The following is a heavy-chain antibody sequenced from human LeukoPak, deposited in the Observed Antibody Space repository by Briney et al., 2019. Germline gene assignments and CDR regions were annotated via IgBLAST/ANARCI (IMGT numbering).Heavy chain of an antibody. Sequence: PGGSLRLSCAASGFTVSSNYMSWVRQAPGKGLEWVSVIYSGGSTYYADSVKGRFTISRDNSKNTLYLQMNSLRAEDTAVYYCAREPTYYYDSSGYFDYWGQGTLVTVSS. CDR3: AREPTYYYDSSGYFDY. CDR2: IYSGGST. V-gene: IGHV3-66*01. J-gene: IGHJ4*02. D-gene: IGHD3-22*01. CDR1: GFTVSSNY.